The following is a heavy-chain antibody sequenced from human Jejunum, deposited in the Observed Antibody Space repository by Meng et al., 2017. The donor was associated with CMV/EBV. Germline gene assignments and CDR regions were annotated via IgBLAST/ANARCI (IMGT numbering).Heavy chain of an antibody. V-gene: IGHV3-23*03. Sequence: FTVSNYAMSGVRQAPGKGLEWVSVIYSGASSTYYADSVKGRFTISRDNSKNTLYLQMNSLRAEDTAMYYCAKSRWAYYDSSGYCFDYWGQGTLVTVSS. J-gene: IGHJ4*02. D-gene: IGHD3-22*01. CDR1: FTVSNYA. CDR3: AKSRWAYYDSSGYCFDY. CDR2: IYSGASST.